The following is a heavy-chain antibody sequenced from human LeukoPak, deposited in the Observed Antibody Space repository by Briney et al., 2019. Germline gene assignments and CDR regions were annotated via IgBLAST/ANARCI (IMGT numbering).Heavy chain of an antibody. J-gene: IGHJ4*02. V-gene: IGHV3-74*01. Sequence: PGGSLRLSCAASGFTFTNYWMHWVRQAPGKGLVWVSRIDIDGTGTSYADSVKGRFTISRDNAKNTLYLQMNSLAEDTAVYYCARGGLLWFGELSVWGQGTLVTVSS. CDR3: ARGGLLWFGELSV. D-gene: IGHD3-10*01. CDR1: GFTFTNYW. CDR2: IDIDGTGT.